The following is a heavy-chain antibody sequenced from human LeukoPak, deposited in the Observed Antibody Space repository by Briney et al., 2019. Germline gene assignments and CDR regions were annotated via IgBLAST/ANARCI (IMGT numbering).Heavy chain of an antibody. J-gene: IGHJ4*02. CDR1: GFTLSSYW. D-gene: IGHD3-3*01. V-gene: IGHV3-7*01. CDR2: IKQDGSEK. Sequence: PGGSLRLSRAASGFTLSSYWMTWVRQAPGKGLEWVANIKQDGSEKYYVDSVKGRFTISRDNAKNSLYVQMNSLRAEDTAVYYCARDRGWGLRFLDYWGQGTLVTVSS. CDR3: ARDRGWGLRFLDY.